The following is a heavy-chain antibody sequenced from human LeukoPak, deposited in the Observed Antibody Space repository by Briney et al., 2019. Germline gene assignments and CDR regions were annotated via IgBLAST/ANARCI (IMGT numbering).Heavy chain of an antibody. Sequence: SETLSLTCTVSGGSISSYYWSWVRQPPGKGLEWIGYIYNSGSTNYNPSLKSRVTISVDTSKNQFSLKLTSVTAADTAVYYCVRDRELTYWGQEPWSPSPQ. CDR2: IYNSGST. D-gene: IGHD1-26*01. CDR3: VRDRELTY. CDR1: GGSISSYY. J-gene: IGHJ4*01. V-gene: IGHV4-59*03.